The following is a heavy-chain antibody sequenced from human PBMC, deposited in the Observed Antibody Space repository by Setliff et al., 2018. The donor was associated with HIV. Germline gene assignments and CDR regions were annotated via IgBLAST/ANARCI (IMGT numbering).Heavy chain of an antibody. Sequence: ASVKVSCKASGYTFTGYYIHWVRQAPGQGLEWMGRIYPSSGGTNFAQKFRGRVTMTRDTSISTAYMELSRLTSDDTAMYYCARGTTVVMGDDVDNYHYSYLDVWGKGTTVTVPS. CDR2: IYPSSGGT. CDR3: ARGTTVVMGDDVDNYHYSYLDV. J-gene: IGHJ6*03. CDR1: GYTFTGYY. V-gene: IGHV1-2*06. D-gene: IGHD4-17*01.